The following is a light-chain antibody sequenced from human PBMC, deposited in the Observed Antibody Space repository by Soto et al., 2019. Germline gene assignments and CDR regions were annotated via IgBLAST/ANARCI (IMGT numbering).Light chain of an antibody. CDR3: QQYSYWPLT. Sequence: EIVMTQSPATLSVSPGERATLSCRASQSVSSNLAWYQQKPGQAPRLLIYGASTRATGIPARFSGSWSGTEFTLTISSLQSEDVAVYYWQQYSYWPLTFGGGSKVEIK. CDR1: QSVSSN. CDR2: GAS. J-gene: IGKJ4*01. V-gene: IGKV3-15*01.